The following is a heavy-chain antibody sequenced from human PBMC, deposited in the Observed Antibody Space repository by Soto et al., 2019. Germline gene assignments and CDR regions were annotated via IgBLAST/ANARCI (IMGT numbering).Heavy chain of an antibody. V-gene: IGHV3-23*01. J-gene: IGHJ4*02. CDR3: ARSLDY. Sequence: GGSLRLSCAASGFTFSSYAMSWVRQAPGKGLEWVSAISGSGGSTYYADSVKGRFTISRDNAKNSLYLQMSSLTAEDSALYYCARSLDYWGQGTRVTVSS. CDR2: ISGSGGST. CDR1: GFTFSSYA.